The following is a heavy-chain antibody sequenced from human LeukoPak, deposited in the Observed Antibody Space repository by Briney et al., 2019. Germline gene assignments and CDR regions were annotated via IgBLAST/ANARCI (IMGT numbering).Heavy chain of an antibody. V-gene: IGHV4-59*08. CDR3: ARHPTALVSYGFDP. Sequence: SETLSLTCTVSGGSISNYYWSWIRQPPGKGLEWIGYIYYNPSLKSQVTISVDTSKNQFSLKLSSVTAADTAIYYCARHPTALVSYGFDPWGQGTLVTVSS. CDR1: GGSISNYY. CDR2: IYY. J-gene: IGHJ5*02. D-gene: IGHD5-18*01.